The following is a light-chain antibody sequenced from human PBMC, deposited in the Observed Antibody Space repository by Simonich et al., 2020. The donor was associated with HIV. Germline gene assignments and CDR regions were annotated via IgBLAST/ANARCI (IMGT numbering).Light chain of an antibody. J-gene: IGLJ2*01. V-gene: IGLV2-23*01. CDR1: SSDVGSHNF. CDR3: CSYAVGVI. Sequence: QSALTQPPSASGSPGQSITISCTGSSSDVGSHNFVSWFQQHPGKAPKLMIIEGTKRPSGVSNRFSGSKSGNTASLTSSGLQAEDEADYYCCSYAVGVIFGGGTKLTVL. CDR2: EGT.